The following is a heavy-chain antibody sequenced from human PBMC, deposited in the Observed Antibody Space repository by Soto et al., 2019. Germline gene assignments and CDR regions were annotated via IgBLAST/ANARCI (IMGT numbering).Heavy chain of an antibody. Sequence: QITLQESGPTLVKPTQTLTLTCTFSGFSFTTAGVAVGWIRQTPGGALEWLTLIYYNDDRRFSPSLKTRLTITGDTSKNQVVLSLTNVDPGDTATYFCAHSDVGYEIICFDFWGQGIPVTVSS. V-gene: IGHV2-5*01. CDR3: AHSDVGYEIICFDF. CDR2: IYYNDDR. CDR1: GFSFTTAGVA. J-gene: IGHJ4*02. D-gene: IGHD5-12*01.